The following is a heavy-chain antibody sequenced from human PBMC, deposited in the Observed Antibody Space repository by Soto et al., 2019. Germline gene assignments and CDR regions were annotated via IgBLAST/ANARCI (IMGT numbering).Heavy chain of an antibody. CDR3: TSDTFGARDS. CDR2: IDPYDTGI. J-gene: IGHJ4*02. D-gene: IGHD2-15*01. CDR1: GFAFSSEW. V-gene: IGHV3-74*01. Sequence: EVQLVESGGGLVQPGGSLRLSCVASGFAFSSEWMHWVRQAPGKGLVWVSRIDPYDTGITYADSVKGRFTISRDNAKNTLYLQMNSLRAEDTAVYYCTSDTFGARDSWGQGTLVTVSS.